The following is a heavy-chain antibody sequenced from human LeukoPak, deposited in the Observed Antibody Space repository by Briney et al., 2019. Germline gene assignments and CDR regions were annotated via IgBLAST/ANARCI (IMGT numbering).Heavy chain of an antibody. Sequence: GESVRLSCVASGFTFSSNVLNWVRQAPGKGLEWVSVSGTIGRKQYPVSVKGRFTISKDSSKNTLHLQINSLRVEDTAVYYCARGMDGYGPVPFDIWGQGTMVPV. V-gene: IGHV3-23*01. D-gene: IGHD5-24*01. CDR2: SGTIGRK. CDR3: ARGMDGYGPVPFDI. CDR1: GFTFSSNV. J-gene: IGHJ3*02.